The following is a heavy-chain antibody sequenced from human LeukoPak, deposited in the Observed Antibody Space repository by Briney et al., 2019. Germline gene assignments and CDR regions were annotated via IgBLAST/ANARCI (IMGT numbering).Heavy chain of an antibody. D-gene: IGHD3-10*01. Sequence: ASVKVSCKASGYTFTSYGISWVRQAPGQGLEWMGWISAYNGNTNYAQKLQGRVTMTTDTSTSTAYMELRSLRSDDTAVYYCARSRLPVWLSGRRITMDPSFDPWGQGTLVTVSS. CDR3: ARSRLPVWLSGRRITMDPSFDP. J-gene: IGHJ5*02. CDR1: GYTFTSYG. V-gene: IGHV1-18*01. CDR2: ISAYNGNT.